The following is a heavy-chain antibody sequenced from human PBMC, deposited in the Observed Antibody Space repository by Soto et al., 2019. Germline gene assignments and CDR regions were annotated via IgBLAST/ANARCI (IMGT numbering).Heavy chain of an antibody. CDR3: ARGGHDFWSGPFDY. V-gene: IGHV4-4*07. CDR2: IDSSGST. CDR1: GGSISTYY. D-gene: IGHD3-3*01. J-gene: IGHJ4*02. Sequence: QGQLQESGPGLVKPSETLSLTCSVSGGSISTYYCNWIRQPAGKGLEWIGRIDSSGSTNYSPSLKSRATMSVDTSKNQFSLKLTYVNAADTAVYYCARGGHDFWSGPFDYWGQGTLATVSS.